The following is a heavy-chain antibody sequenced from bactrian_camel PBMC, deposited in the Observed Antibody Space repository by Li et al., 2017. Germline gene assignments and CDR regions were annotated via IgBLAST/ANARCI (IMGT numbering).Heavy chain of an antibody. Sequence: HVQLVESGGGLVQPGGSLRLSCAASGFTFSPYDMGWFRQAPGKEREGVAEIDNDGYTSHASSVKGRFTISRDNAKNTLYLHMNSLKYEDTAVYYCASLSAVASTSMKSHWGQGTQVTVS. CDR1: GFTFSPYD. CDR2: IDNDGYT. D-gene: IGHD4*01. J-gene: IGHJ4*01. CDR3: ASLSAVASTSMKSH. V-gene: IGHV3S1*01.